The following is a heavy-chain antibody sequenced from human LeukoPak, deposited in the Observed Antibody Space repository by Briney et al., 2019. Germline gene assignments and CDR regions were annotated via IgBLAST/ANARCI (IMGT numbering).Heavy chain of an antibody. CDR1: GGSISGYY. J-gene: IGHJ4*02. Sequence: SETLSLTCTVSGGSISGYYWSWIRQPPGKGLEWIGEINHSGSTNYNPSLKSRVTISVDTSKNQFSLKLSSVTAADTAVYYCARGPPLYSSGWYAGYWGQGTLVTVSS. V-gene: IGHV4-34*01. CDR2: INHSGST. D-gene: IGHD6-19*01. CDR3: ARGPPLYSSGWYAGY.